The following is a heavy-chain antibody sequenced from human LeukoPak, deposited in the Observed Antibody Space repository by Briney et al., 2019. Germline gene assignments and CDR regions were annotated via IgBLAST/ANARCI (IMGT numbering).Heavy chain of an antibody. Sequence: PSETLSLTCVVSAGSISSTNWWSCVRQPPGQGLEWIGKVSLTGETNYNPSLNGRVTMSLDGSRNQLFLTMTSVTAADTAIYYCSRESGAFCPFGYWGQGTLVIV. CDR1: AGSISSTNW. J-gene: IGHJ4*02. D-gene: IGHD1-26*01. CDR3: SRESGAFCPFGY. CDR2: VSLTGET. V-gene: IGHV4-4*02.